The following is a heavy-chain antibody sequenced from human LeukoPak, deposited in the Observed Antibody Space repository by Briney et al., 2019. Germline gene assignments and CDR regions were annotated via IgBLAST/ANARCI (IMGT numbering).Heavy chain of an antibody. V-gene: IGHV4-4*09. Sequence: SETLSLPFTVSGVSISAYQWSWVRQSPEKGLEWIGCINTKGETSYNPSLKSRVTTSVDTSKSQFSLRLTSVTAADTAVYYCATSNDAKIAPFDHWGQGAPVTVSS. D-gene: IGHD2-21*01. CDR1: GVSISAYQ. CDR3: ATSNDAKIAPFDH. CDR2: INTKGET. J-gene: IGHJ4*02.